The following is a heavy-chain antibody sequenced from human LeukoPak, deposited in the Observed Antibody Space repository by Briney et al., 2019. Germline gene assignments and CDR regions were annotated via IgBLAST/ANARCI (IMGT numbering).Heavy chain of an antibody. CDR2: IQQDGNEK. V-gene: IGHV3-7*03. D-gene: IGHD3-10*01. CDR3: TRDTPYGSGSYYKGLDS. Sequence: GGSLRLSCAASGFTFSSYWMNWARQAPGKGLEWVANIQQDGNEKFYVDSVKGRFIISRDNAKNSLFLQMNSLRAEDTAVYYCTRDTPYGSGSYYKGLDSWGQGTLVTVSS. CDR1: GFTFSSYW. J-gene: IGHJ4*02.